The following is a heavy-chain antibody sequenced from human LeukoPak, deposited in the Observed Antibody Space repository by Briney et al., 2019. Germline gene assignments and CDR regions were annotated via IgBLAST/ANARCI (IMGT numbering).Heavy chain of an antibody. CDR2: IYYTGTT. Sequence: SETLSLTCTVSGSSLSGDYWNWIRQPPGKGLEWIGYIYYTGTTDYSPSLKSRVTISLDMSKNQFSLKLRSVTAADTAVYYCARTNAFGNRGQGTMVTVSS. J-gene: IGHJ3*02. CDR1: GSSLSGDY. V-gene: IGHV4-59*01. CDR3: ARTNAFGN.